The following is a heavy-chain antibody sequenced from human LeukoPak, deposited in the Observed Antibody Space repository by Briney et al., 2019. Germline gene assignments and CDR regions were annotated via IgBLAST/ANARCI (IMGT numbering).Heavy chain of an antibody. J-gene: IGHJ4*02. Sequence: PSETLSLTCIVSGDSISNSNLYWGWIRQPPGKGLEWIGSIYYSGNTYYNASLKSRVSISVDTSKNQFSLKLSSVTAADTAVYYCAREGLRYSYGNFDYWGQGTLVTVSS. CDR2: IYYSGNT. D-gene: IGHD5-18*01. CDR3: AREGLRYSYGNFDY. V-gene: IGHV4-39*02. CDR1: GDSISNSNLY.